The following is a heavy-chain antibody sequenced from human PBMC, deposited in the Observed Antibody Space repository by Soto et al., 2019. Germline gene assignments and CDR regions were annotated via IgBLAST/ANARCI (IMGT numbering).Heavy chain of an antibody. D-gene: IGHD4-17*01. CDR1: GGSISSGGYY. Sequence: QVQLQESGPGLVKPSQTLSLTCTVSGGSISSGGYYWSWIRQHPGKGLEWIGYIYYSGSTYYNPSLQSRVTISVDTSKNQFSLKLSSVTAADTAVYYCARTYGDHVRYFDYWGQGTLVTVSS. V-gene: IGHV4-31*03. CDR2: IYYSGST. J-gene: IGHJ4*02. CDR3: ARTYGDHVRYFDY.